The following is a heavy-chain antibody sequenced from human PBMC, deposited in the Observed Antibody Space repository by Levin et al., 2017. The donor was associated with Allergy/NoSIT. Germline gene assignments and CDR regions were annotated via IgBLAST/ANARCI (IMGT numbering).Heavy chain of an antibody. J-gene: IGHJ4*02. CDR1: GGSISSYY. Sequence: PSETLSLTCTVSGGSISSYYWSWIRQPPGKGLDWIGYIYYSGSTNYNPSLKSRVTISVDTSKNQFSLRLSSVTAADTAVYYCAREGQDSHESSGYYYFDYWGQGTLVTVSS. CDR3: AREGQDSHESSGYYYFDY. V-gene: IGHV4-59*01. D-gene: IGHD3-22*01. CDR2: IYYSGST.